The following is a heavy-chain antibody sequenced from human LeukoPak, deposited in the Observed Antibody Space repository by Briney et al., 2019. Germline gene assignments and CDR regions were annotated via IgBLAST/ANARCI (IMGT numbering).Heavy chain of an antibody. CDR2: MKEDGSEK. D-gene: IGHD3-10*01. CDR1: GLTLSRYW. V-gene: IGHV3-7*01. Sequence: GGSLRLSCAASGLTLSRYWMSWVRQAPGKGLEWVGNMKEDGSEKYYVDAVKGRFTISRDNAKNSLYLQIDNLRVEDTAVYFCAKDFRFGEDCWGQGTLVTVSS. J-gene: IGHJ4*02. CDR3: AKDFRFGEDC.